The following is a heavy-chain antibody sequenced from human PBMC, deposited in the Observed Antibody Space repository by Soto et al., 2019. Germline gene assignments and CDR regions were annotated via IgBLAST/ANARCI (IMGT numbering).Heavy chain of an antibody. D-gene: IGHD1-26*01. Sequence: GGSLRLSCAASGFNFRGEAMTWVRQAPGKCLEWISALTPGGETTYYINSVKGRFTISRDNAKDTLFLQMNSLTDADTAIYYCVKDSPVSGKYQDLDYWGQGXLVTVSS. V-gene: IGHV3-23*01. J-gene: IGHJ4*02. CDR1: GFNFRGEA. CDR3: VKDSPVSGKYQDLDY. CDR2: LTPGGETT.